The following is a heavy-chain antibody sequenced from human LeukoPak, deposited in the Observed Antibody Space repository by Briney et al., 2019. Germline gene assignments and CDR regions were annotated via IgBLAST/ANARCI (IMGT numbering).Heavy chain of an antibody. J-gene: IGHJ4*02. V-gene: IGHV3-30*04. CDR2: ISYDETNK. Sequence: GGSLRLSCAASGFTFSSYAMHWVRQAPGKGLEWVAIISYDETNKYFADSVKGRFTISGDNSKNTLYLQMNSLRAEDTAVYYCARDLDARQYCSSTSCFKGPGEYWGQGTLVTVSS. D-gene: IGHD2-2*01. CDR1: GFTFSSYA. CDR3: ARDLDARQYCSSTSCFKGPGEY.